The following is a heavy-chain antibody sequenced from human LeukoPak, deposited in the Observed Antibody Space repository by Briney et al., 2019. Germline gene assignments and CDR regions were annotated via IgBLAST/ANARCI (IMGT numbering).Heavy chain of an antibody. V-gene: IGHV3-74*01. CDR1: GFTFSSYW. CDR3: ARAKKTLRPVFDY. CDR2: INSDGSST. Sequence: GGSLRLSCAASGFTFSSYWMHWVRQAPGKGLVWVSRINSDGSSTSYADSVKGRFTISRDNAKNTLYLQMSSLRAEDTAVYYCARAKKTLRPVFDYWGQGTLVTVSS. D-gene: IGHD4-17*01. J-gene: IGHJ4*02.